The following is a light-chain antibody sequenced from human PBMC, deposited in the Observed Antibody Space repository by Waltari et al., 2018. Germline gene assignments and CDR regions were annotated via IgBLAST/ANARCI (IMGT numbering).Light chain of an antibody. CDR1: NIGRKR. CDR3: QVWDSSSDVV. J-gene: IGLJ2*01. Sequence: SCVMAQPPSLSVAPAKTASITSGGNNIGRKRVHWYQQKPGQAPVLVIYYDSDWPSGIPERFSGSNSGNTATLTISRVEAGDEADYYCQVWDSSSDVVFGGGTKLTVL. CDR2: YDS. V-gene: IGLV3-21*04.